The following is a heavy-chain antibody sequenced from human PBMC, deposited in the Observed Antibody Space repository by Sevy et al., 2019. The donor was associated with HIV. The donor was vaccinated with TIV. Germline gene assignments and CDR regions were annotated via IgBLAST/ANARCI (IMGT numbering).Heavy chain of an antibody. J-gene: IGHJ4*02. Sequence: GGSLRLSCAASGFRFSSYEMNWVRQAPGKGLEWVASISNSGPNIYYSDSVRGRFTISRDTSQSSLYLQMNSLRAEDTAVYYCARDLPPSATTVAHFDYWGQGTLVTVSS. V-gene: IGHV3-48*03. CDR1: GFRFSSYE. CDR3: ARDLPPSATTVAHFDY. CDR2: ISNSGPNI. D-gene: IGHD4-17*01.